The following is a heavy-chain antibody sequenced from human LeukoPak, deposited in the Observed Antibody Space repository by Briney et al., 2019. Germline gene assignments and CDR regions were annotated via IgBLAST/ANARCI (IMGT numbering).Heavy chain of an antibody. CDR2: IWYNGKNK. CDR1: GFTFSTYA. V-gene: IGHV3-33*01. D-gene: IGHD6-19*01. J-gene: IGHJ4*02. Sequence: GGSLRLSCAASGFTFSTYAMHWVRQAPGKGLEWVAMIWYNGKNKHYTDSVKGRFTISRDNSKNTLDLQMNSLRADDTAVYYCVRDPSNSGWAFDYWGQGTLVTVSS. CDR3: VRDPSNSGWAFDY.